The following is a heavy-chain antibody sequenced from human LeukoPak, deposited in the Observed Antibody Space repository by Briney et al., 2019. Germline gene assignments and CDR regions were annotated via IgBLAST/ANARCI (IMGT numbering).Heavy chain of an antibody. CDR1: ALTPSSYD. D-gene: IGHD5-24*01. J-gene: IGHJ4*02. V-gene: IGHV3-21*01. CDR3: ARIGPGRDGSNAFDQ. Sequence: PRGSLRLSCAASALTPSSYDMTWDRQAPGRGLEYVSSINYTGIYIFSADSVRGRFTITRDNAKNSLYLEMNSLRVEDTAFYYCARIGPGRDGSNAFDQWGQGTLVIVSS. CDR2: INYTGIYI.